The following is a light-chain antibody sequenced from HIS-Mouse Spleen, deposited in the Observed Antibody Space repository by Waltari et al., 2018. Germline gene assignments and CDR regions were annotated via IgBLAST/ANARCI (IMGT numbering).Light chain of an antibody. J-gene: IGLJ2*01. CDR3: CSYAGSSTFVVV. CDR2: EGS. Sequence: QSALTQPASVSGSPGQSITISCTGTSSDVGSYNLVSWYQQHPGKAPKLMIFEGSKRASGVSNRFSGSKSGKTASLTISGLQAEDEADYYCCSYAGSSTFVVVFGGGTKLTVL. CDR1: SSDVGSYNL. V-gene: IGLV2-23*03.